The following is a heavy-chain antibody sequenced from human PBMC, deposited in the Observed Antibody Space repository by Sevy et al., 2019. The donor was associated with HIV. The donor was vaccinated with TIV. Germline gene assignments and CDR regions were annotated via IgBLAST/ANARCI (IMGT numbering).Heavy chain of an antibody. CDR2: INPNSGDT. D-gene: IGHD3-22*01. V-gene: IGHV1-2*06. CDR1: GYMFIAYF. J-gene: IGHJ4*02. Sequence: ASVKVSCKASGYMFIAYFIHWVRQAPGQGLEWMGRINPNSGDTNSAQKFQGRVTMTRDTSINTVYMELSRLRSYDTAVYSCARVVYYDSTAYYFDYWGQGTLVTVSS. CDR3: ARVVYYDSTAYYFDY.